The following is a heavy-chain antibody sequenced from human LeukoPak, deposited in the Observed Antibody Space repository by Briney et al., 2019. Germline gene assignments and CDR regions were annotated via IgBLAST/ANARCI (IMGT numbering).Heavy chain of an antibody. J-gene: IGHJ3*02. CDR2: IYTSGNT. Sequence: SETLSLTCTVSGASISSYYWSWIRQPPGKGLEWIGYIYTSGNTNYNPSLKSRVTISVDTSEDQFSLKLSSVTAADTAVYYCARLRYGDGDAFDIWGQGTMVTVSS. CDR1: GASISSYY. D-gene: IGHD5-18*01. CDR3: ARLRYGDGDAFDI. V-gene: IGHV4-4*08.